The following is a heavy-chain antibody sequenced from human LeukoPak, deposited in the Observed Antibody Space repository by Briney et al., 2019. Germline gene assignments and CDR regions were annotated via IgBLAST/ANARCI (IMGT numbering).Heavy chain of an antibody. V-gene: IGHV3-74*01. Sequence: PGESLTLSCAASGSTLSSYWMHWVRQAPGKGLVWVYLISSDGSTTTYAASVKGRFGISRDNAKNTLYQQMNSLRAEDTAVYYCARRKQYYDSSGYYYYFDNWGQGTLVTVSS. J-gene: IGHJ4*02. CDR2: ISSDGSTT. D-gene: IGHD3-22*01. CDR3: ARRKQYYDSSGYYYYFDN. CDR1: GSTLSSYW.